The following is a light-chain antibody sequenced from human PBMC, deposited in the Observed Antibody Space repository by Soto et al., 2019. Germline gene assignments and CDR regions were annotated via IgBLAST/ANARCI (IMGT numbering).Light chain of an antibody. Sequence: DIQMTQSPSSLSASVGDRVTITCRASQGISNYLAWYQQKPGKVPKLLIYAASTLQSGVPSRFSGSGSGTDFTLNISSLQTADFATEYCQKYNSAPWTFGHGTKVEIK. CDR1: QGISNY. V-gene: IGKV1-27*01. CDR3: QKYNSAPWT. J-gene: IGKJ1*01. CDR2: AAS.